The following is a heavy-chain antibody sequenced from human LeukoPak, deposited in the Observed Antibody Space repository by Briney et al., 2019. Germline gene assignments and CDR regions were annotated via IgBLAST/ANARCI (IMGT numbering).Heavy chain of an antibody. D-gene: IGHD1-26*01. CDR1: GFTFSSYE. Sequence: PGGSLRLSCAASGFTFSSYEMNWVRQAPGKGLEWVSVISGSGGSTYYADSVKGRFTISRDNSKNTLYVQMNSLRAEDTAVYYCAKSHGSYGRYDALDIWGQGTMVTVSS. CDR3: AKSHGSYGRYDALDI. CDR2: ISGSGGST. J-gene: IGHJ3*02. V-gene: IGHV3-23*01.